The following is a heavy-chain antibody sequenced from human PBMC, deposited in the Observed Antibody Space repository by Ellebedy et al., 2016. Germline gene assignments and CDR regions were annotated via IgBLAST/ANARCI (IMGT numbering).Heavy chain of an antibody. J-gene: IGHJ4*02. CDR2: ISGSGGST. CDR3: AKDLKLGFDY. CDR1: GFTFSSYA. V-gene: IGHV3-23*01. D-gene: IGHD3-16*01. Sequence: GESLKISXAASGFTFSSYAMSWVRQAPGKGLEWVSAISGSGGSTYYADSVKGRFTISRDNSKNTLYLQMNSLRAEDTAVYYCAKDLKLGFDYWGQGTLVTVSS.